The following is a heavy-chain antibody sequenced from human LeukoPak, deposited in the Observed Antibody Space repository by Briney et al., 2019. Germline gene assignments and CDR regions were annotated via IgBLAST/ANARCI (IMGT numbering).Heavy chain of an antibody. D-gene: IGHD3-10*01. Sequence: GGSLRLSCVVSGFTFSSYWMSWVRQAPGKGLEWVANIKQDGTEKYYVDSVKGRFTISRDNSKNTLYLQMNSLRAEDTAVYYCARASSKWFGENDAFDIWGQGTMVTVSS. J-gene: IGHJ3*02. CDR2: IKQDGTEK. V-gene: IGHV3-7*01. CDR3: ARASSKWFGENDAFDI. CDR1: GFTFSSYW.